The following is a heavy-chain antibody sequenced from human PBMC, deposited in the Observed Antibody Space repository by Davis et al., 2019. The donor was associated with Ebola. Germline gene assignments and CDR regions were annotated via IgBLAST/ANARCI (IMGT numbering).Heavy chain of an antibody. CDR2: IIPVLGIT. CDR1: GGTFSTYA. V-gene: IGHV1-69*10. J-gene: IGHJ4*02. D-gene: IGHD2-8*01. CDR3: ATNMLTLDFDL. Sequence: SVKVSCKASGGTFSTYAINWVRQAPGHGLEWVGGIIPVLGITTSEQEFQGRVTITADESTSTACMELSSLRSEDTAVYYCATNMLTLDFDLWGQGTLVTVSS.